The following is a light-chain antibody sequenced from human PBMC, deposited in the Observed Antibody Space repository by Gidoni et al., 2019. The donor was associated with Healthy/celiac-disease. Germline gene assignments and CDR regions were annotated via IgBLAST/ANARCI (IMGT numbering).Light chain of an antibody. J-gene: IGKJ1*01. Sequence: DIQMTQSPSTLSASVGDRVTITCRASQSISSRLAWYQQKTGKDPKLLIYKASSLESGVPSRCSGSGSGTEFTLPISSLQPDDFATYYCQQYNSYSPWTFGQGTKVEIK. CDR2: KAS. CDR1: QSISSR. CDR3: QQYNSYSPWT. V-gene: IGKV1-5*03.